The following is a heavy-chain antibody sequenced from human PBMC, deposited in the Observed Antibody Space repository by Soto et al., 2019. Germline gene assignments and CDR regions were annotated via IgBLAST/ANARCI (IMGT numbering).Heavy chain of an antibody. CDR3: ASALVAARISYDYGRDE. D-gene: IGHD2-15*01. Sequence: HPRGSLRLSCADSGVTFSSYTMNRVRNAPGKGLDWISYISHSSDTPYYSASVKARFTLSRDNAKNSLSLDMXRLIDEATAVYSSASALVAARISYDYGRDECGQ. CDR1: GVTFSSYT. CDR2: ISHSSDTP. V-gene: IGHV3-48*02. J-gene: IGHJ6*02.